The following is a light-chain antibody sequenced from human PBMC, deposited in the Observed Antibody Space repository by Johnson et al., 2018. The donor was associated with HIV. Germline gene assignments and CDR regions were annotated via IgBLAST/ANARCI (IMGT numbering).Light chain of an antibody. V-gene: IGLV1-51*02. Sequence: QSALTQPPSVSAAPGQKVTISCSGSSSNIGNNYVSWYQQLPGTAPKLLIYENNKRPSGIPDRFSGPKSGTSATLGITGLQTGDEADYCCATWDSSLSTYVFGTWTKVTVL. CDR1: SSNIGNNY. J-gene: IGLJ1*01. CDR2: ENN. CDR3: ATWDSSLSTYV.